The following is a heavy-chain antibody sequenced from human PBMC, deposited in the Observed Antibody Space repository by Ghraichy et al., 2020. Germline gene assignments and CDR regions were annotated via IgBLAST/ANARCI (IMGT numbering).Heavy chain of an antibody. D-gene: IGHD2-8*01. V-gene: IGHV4-4*07. CDR2: IYTGGTT. CDR3: ARDHCSNGVCYKGFDI. J-gene: IGHJ3*02. Sequence: SETLSLTCTVSGASIRTYYWSWIRQPADKGLEWIGRIYTGGTTDYNPSLKSRVTMSIDTSKNQLSLKLNSVTAADTAVYYCARDHCSNGVCYKGFDIWGQGTVVTVSS. CDR1: GASIRTYY.